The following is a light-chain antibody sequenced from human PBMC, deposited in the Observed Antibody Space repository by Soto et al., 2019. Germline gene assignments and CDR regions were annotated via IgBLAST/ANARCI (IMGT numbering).Light chain of an antibody. CDR1: QSVLYSSNNKNY. V-gene: IGKV4-1*01. J-gene: IGKJ4*01. CDR2: WAS. CDR3: QQYYSTPLT. Sequence: DILMAQSPDSLAVSXXGXAXXXXXSSQSVLYSSNNKNYLAWYQQKPGQPPKLLIYWASTRESGVPDRFSGSGSGTDFTLTISSLQAEDVAVYYCQQYYSTPLTFGGGTKVDIK.